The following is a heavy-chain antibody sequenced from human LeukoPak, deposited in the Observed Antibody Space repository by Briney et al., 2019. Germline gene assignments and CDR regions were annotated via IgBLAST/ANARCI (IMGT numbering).Heavy chain of an antibody. V-gene: IGHV4-39*01. CDR2: IYYSGNT. CDR3: ARLLGGGSGGDCYFQH. D-gene: IGHD2-21*02. Sequence: SETLSVTCTVSGGSISGSSYYWGWIRQPPGTGLEWVGSIYYSGNTYYSPSLKSRVTISVDTSKNQFSLKLTSVTAADTAVYYCARLLGGGSGGDCYFQHWGQGTLVTVSS. J-gene: IGHJ1*01. CDR1: GGSISGSSYY.